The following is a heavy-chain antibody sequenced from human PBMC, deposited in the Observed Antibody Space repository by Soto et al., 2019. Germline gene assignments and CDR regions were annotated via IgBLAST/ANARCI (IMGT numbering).Heavy chain of an antibody. J-gene: IGHJ5*02. D-gene: IGHD3-3*01. CDR3: ARGTRVLRFLEWFPNWFDP. Sequence: SETLSLTCTVSGGSISSYYWRWIRQPPGKGLEWIGYIYYSGSTNYNPSLKSRVTISVDTSKNQFSLKLSSVTAADTAVYYCARGTRVLRFLEWFPNWFDPWGQGTLVTVSS. CDR2: IYYSGST. CDR1: GGSISSYY. V-gene: IGHV4-59*01.